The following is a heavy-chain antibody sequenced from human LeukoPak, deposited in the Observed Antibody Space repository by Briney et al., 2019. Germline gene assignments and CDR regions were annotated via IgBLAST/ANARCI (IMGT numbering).Heavy chain of an antibody. Sequence: GGSLRLSCAASGFTLIRHYMHWARHAPGKGLRWVSRIKTDGTKTLYAHSMKGQFPISTDNAKNTLYLQMTSLTAEDTAMYYCGSSEDGYIHYWGQGTLVVVSS. D-gene: IGHD1-26*01. V-gene: IGHV3-74*01. CDR2: IKTDGTKT. CDR1: GFTLIRHY. CDR3: GSSEDGYIHY. J-gene: IGHJ4*02.